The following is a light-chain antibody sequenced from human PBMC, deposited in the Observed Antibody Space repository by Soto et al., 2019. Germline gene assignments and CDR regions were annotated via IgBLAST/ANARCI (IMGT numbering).Light chain of an antibody. V-gene: IGKV1-5*01. CDR1: QSISNW. Sequence: DIQMTQSPSTLSASVGDRVTITCRASQSISNWLAWYQQKPGKAPKLLVYHASSLAIGVPSRFSGSGSGTEFTLTLSSLQPDDFATYFCQQYNTYPLTFGGGTQVEIE. CDR3: QQYNTYPLT. CDR2: HAS. J-gene: IGKJ4*01.